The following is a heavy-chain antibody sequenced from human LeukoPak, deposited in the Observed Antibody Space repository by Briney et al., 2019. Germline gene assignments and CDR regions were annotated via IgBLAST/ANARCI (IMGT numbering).Heavy chain of an antibody. J-gene: IGHJ5*02. CDR3: ARVAALYCSGGSCYSGWFDP. CDR1: GYTFTSYG. CDR2: ISAYNGNT. D-gene: IGHD2-15*01. Sequence: ASVKVSCKASGYTFTSYGISWVRQAPGQGLEWMGWISAYNGNTNYAQKLQSRVTMTTDTSTSTAYMELRSLRSDDTAVYYCARVAALYCSGGSCYSGWFDPWGQGTLVTVSS. V-gene: IGHV1-18*01.